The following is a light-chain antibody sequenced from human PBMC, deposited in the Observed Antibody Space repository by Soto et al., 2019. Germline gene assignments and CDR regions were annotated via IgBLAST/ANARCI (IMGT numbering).Light chain of an antibody. J-gene: IGKJ1*01. CDR1: QSFSSSH. CDR3: QYYGTSPGT. CDR2: GAS. Sequence: EIVLTQSPDTLSLSPGETATLSCRASQSFSSSHLAWYQQKVGQAPRLLIYGASSRATGIPDRFSGSGSGTDFTLIINRLEPEDFAVYYCQYYGTSPGTFGQGTKVDIK. V-gene: IGKV3-20*01.